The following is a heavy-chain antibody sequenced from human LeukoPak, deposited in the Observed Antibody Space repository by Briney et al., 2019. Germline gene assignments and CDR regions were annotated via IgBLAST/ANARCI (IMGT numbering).Heavy chain of an antibody. J-gene: IGHJ4*02. CDR1: GYTFTGYY. V-gene: IGHV1-2*06. CDR2: INPNSGGT. Sequence: GASVKVSCKASGYTFTGYYMHWVRQAPGQGLEWMGRINPNSGGTNYAQKFQGRVTMTRDTSISAAYMELSRLRSDDTAVYYCARGSPGYSSGTIDYWGQGTLVTVSS. CDR3: ARGSPGYSSGTIDY. D-gene: IGHD6-19*01.